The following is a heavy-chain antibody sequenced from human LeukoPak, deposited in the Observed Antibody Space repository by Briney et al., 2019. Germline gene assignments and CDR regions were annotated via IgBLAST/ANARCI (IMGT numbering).Heavy chain of an antibody. CDR2: ISPSGDNT. J-gene: IGHJ4*02. V-gene: IGHV3-64*01. Sequence: GGPLRLSCAASGFTFSTYTMHWVRQAPGKGLECVSAISPSGDNTYYSNSVKGRFSISRDNSKNTLYAEMTSLRAEDTAVYYCATLASGYSSPFDYWGQGTLVTVSS. CDR1: GFTFSTYT. D-gene: IGHD6-13*01. CDR3: ATLASGYSSPFDY.